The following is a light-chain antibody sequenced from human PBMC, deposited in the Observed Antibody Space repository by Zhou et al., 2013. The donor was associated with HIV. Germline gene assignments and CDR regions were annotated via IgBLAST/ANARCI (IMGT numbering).Light chain of an antibody. Sequence: DIQMTQSPSAMSASVGDRVTITCRASQDISNYLAWFQQKPGRVPRRLIYGASTLQSGVPPRFSGSGSGEKFTLTISSLQPEDVATYYCLQHNTFPRTFGQGTNLEIK. CDR3: LQHNTFPRT. CDR1: QDISNY. J-gene: IGKJ2*01. V-gene: IGKV1-17*03. CDR2: GAS.